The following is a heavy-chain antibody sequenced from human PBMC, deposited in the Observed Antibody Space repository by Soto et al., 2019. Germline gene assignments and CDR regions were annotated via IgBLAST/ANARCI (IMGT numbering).Heavy chain of an antibody. CDR1: GYRFTSYW. CDR3: AISSVAAAGFDY. J-gene: IGHJ4*02. V-gene: IGHV5-51*01. Sequence: LGESLKISCVGSGYRFTSYWIGWVRQMPGKGLEWMGIFFPGDSATRYSPSFQGQVTIAADKSVSTAYLQWFSLKASHTAMYYCAISSVAAAGFDYWGPGTPVTVSS. CDR2: FFPGDSAT. D-gene: IGHD6-13*01.